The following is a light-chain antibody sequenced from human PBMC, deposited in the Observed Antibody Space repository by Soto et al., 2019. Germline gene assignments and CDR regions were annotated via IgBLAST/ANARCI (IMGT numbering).Light chain of an antibody. CDR3: TSYATSSTYV. CDR1: SSEVDAYNF. Sequence: QSVLTQPASVSGAPGESIAISCTGTSSEVDAYNFVSWYQHHPGKAPKLMIFDVSNRPSGVSNRFSGSKSGNTASLTISGLQAEDEADYYCTSYATSSTYVFGTG. J-gene: IGLJ1*01. CDR2: DVS. V-gene: IGLV2-14*03.